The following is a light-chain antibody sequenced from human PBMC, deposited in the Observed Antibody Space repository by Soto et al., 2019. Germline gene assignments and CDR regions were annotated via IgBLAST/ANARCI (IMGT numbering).Light chain of an antibody. V-gene: IGLV2-23*01. CDR3: CSYVGATTYV. Sequence: QSARTQPASVSGAAGQSITISCTGTSSTVGGFNVVSWYQQHPGKAPKVIIYEGIKRPSGVSNRFSGSNSGSTASLTISGLQAEDEADYYCCSYVGATTYVFGTGTKVTVL. J-gene: IGLJ1*01. CDR1: SSTVGGFNV. CDR2: EGI.